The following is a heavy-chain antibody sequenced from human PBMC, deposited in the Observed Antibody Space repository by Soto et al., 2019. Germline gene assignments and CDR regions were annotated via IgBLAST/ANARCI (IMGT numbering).Heavy chain of an antibody. CDR1: GFTFSSYS. Sequence: EVQLVESGGGLVKPGGSLRLSCAASGFTFSSYSMNWVRQAPGKGLEWVSSISSSSSYIYYADSVKGRFTISRDNAKNSLYLQMNSLRAEDTAVYYCARGSWAPKTRDLFGLDYWGQGTLVTVSS. J-gene: IGHJ4*02. D-gene: IGHD1-26*01. CDR3: ARGSWAPKTRDLFGLDY. CDR2: ISSSSSYI. V-gene: IGHV3-21*01.